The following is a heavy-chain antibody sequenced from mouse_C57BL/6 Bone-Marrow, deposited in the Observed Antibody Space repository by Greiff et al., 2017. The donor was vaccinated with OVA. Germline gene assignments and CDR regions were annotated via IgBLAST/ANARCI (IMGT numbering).Heavy chain of an antibody. CDR2: INSDGGST. V-gene: IGHV5-2*01. Sequence: DVHLVESGGGLVQPGESLKLSCESNEYEFPSHDMSWVRKTPEKRLELVAAINSDGGSTYYPDTMERRFIISRDNTKKTLYLQMSSLRSEDTALYYCARRGGPGGAMDYWGQGTSVTVSS. CDR1: EYEFPSHD. CDR3: ARRGGPGGAMDY. J-gene: IGHJ4*01.